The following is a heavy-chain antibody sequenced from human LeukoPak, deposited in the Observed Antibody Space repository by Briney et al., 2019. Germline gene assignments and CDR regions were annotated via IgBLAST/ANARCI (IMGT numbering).Heavy chain of an antibody. V-gene: IGHV3-13*04. J-gene: IGHJ3*02. D-gene: IGHD2-2*01. CDR1: GFTFSPYD. CDR3: ARVNRAMSAFDI. Sequence: PGGSLRLSCAASGFTFSPYDMHWVRQGTGKGLEWVAGISTAGDTYYPGSVKGRFTISKESAKNSLYLQMNSLRVGGTAVYYCARVNRAMSAFDIRGQGTLVTVST. CDR2: ISTAGDT.